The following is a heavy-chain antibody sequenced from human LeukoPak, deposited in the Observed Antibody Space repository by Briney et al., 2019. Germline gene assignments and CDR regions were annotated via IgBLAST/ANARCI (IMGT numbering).Heavy chain of an antibody. CDR2: IYTSGST. Sequence: SETLSLTCTVSDGSISSYYWSWIRQPAGKGLEWIGRIYTSGSTNYNPSLKSRVTMSVDTSKNQFSLKLSTVTSADTAVYYCAREDPAYYDSRGYNNWFDPWGQGTLVTASS. V-gene: IGHV4-4*07. D-gene: IGHD3-22*01. CDR1: DGSISSYY. CDR3: AREDPAYYDSRGYNNWFDP. J-gene: IGHJ5*02.